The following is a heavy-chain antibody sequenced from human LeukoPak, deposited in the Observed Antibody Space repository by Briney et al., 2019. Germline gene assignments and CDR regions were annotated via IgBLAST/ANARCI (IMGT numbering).Heavy chain of an antibody. Sequence: GGSLRLSCAASGFTFSSYAMHWVRQAPGKGLEWVAVISYDGSNKYYADSVKGRFTISRDSSKNTLYLQMNSLRAEDTAVYYCATNYGYFDYWGQGTLVTVSS. CDR1: GFTFSSYA. J-gene: IGHJ4*02. D-gene: IGHD4-17*01. V-gene: IGHV3-30-3*01. CDR2: ISYDGSNK. CDR3: ATNYGYFDY.